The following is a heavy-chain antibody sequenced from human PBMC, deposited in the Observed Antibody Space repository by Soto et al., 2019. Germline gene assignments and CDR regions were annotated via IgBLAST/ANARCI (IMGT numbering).Heavy chain of an antibody. J-gene: IGHJ3*02. V-gene: IGHV2-5*01. CDR3: ARDWSGGSCYPVSGAFDI. D-gene: IGHD2-15*01. Sequence: SGPTLVNPTQTLTLTCTFSGFSLSTSGVGVGWIRQPPGKALEWLALIYWNDDKRYSPSLKSRLTITKDTSKNQVVLTMTNMDPVDTATYYCARDWSGGSCYPVSGAFDIWGQGTMVTVSS. CDR1: GFSLSTSGVG. CDR2: IYWNDDK.